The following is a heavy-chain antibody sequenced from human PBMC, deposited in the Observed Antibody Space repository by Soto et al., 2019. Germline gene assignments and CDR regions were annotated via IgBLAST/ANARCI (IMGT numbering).Heavy chain of an antibody. CDR3: ATGWFGEFVYYFDY. D-gene: IGHD3-10*01. V-gene: IGHV1-18*01. CDR1: GYTFTSYG. CDR2: ISAYNGNT. J-gene: IGHJ4*02. Sequence: QVQLVQSGAEVKKSGASVKVSCKASGYTFTSYGISWVRQAPGQGLEWMGWISAYNGNTNYAQKLQGRVTXXTXPXXSTAYMALRSLRSDDTAVYYCATGWFGEFVYYFDYWGQGTLVTVSS.